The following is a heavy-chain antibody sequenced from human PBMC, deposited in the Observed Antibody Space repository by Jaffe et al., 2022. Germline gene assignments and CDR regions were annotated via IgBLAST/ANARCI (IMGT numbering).Heavy chain of an antibody. Sequence: QVQLQESGPGLVKPSETLSLTCTVSGGSISSYYWSWIRQPPGKGLEWIGYIYYSGSTNYNPSLKSRVTISVDTSKNQFSLKLSSVTAADTAVYYCARGGITMVRGVFQYWGQGTLVTVSS. J-gene: IGHJ4*02. CDR1: GGSISSYY. CDR3: ARGGITMVRGVFQY. V-gene: IGHV4-59*01. CDR2: IYYSGST. D-gene: IGHD3-10*01.